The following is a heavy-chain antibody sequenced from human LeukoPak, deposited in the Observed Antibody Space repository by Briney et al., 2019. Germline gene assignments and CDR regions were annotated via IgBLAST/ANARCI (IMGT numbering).Heavy chain of an antibody. CDR3: AKDLKERGYSYGDY. CDR1: GFTFSSYG. D-gene: IGHD5-18*01. CDR2: ISYDGSNK. Sequence: AGGSLRLSCAASGFTFSSYGMHWVRQAPGKGLEWVAVISYDGSNKHYADSVKGRFTISRDNSKNTLYLQMNSLRAEDTAVYYCAKDLKERGYSYGDYWGQGTLVTVSS. V-gene: IGHV3-30*18. J-gene: IGHJ4*02.